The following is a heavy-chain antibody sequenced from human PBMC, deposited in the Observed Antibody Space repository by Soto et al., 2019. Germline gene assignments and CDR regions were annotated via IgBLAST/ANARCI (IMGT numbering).Heavy chain of an antibody. CDR1: GDTFSLYT. CDR2: VNPILAMS. V-gene: IGHV1-69*02. CDR3: ATSYGSGSSPFDY. J-gene: IGHJ4*02. Sequence: QVQLVQSGAEVKKPGSSVKVSCKASGDTFSLYTLTWIRQAPGQGFEWVGRVNPILAMSSSAHKFQGIVSMFPDKPTCTADMELRSLGSDDTAVYYCATSYGSGSSPFDYWGQGTLVTVSS. D-gene: IGHD3-10*01.